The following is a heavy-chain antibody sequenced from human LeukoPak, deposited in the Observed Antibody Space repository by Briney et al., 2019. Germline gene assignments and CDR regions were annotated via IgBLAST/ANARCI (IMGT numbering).Heavy chain of an antibody. J-gene: IGHJ4*02. CDR3: ARGRQGGYSYGSIDY. V-gene: IGHV4-34*01. CDR2: INHSGST. CDR1: GGSFSGYY. Sequence: PSETLSLTCAVYGGSFSGYYWSWIRQPPGKGLEWIGEINHSGSTNYNPSLKSRVTISVDTSKNQFSLKLSSMTAADTAVYYCARGRQGGYSYGSIDYWGQGTLVTVSS. D-gene: IGHD5-18*01.